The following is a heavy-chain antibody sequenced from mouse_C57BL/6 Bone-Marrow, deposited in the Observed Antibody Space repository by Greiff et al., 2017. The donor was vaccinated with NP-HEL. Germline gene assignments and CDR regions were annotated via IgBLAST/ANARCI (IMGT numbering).Heavy chain of an antibody. CDR2: IWSGGST. CDR1: GFSLTSYG. CDR3: ARLNYGSSYGDAMDY. J-gene: IGHJ4*01. Sequence: VQLQESGPGLVQPSQSLSITCTVSGFSLTSYGVHWVRQSPGKGLEWLGVIWSGGSTDYNAAFISRLSISKDNSKSQVFFKMNSLQADDTAIYYCARLNYGSSYGDAMDYWGQGTSVTVSS. V-gene: IGHV2-2*01. D-gene: IGHD1-1*01.